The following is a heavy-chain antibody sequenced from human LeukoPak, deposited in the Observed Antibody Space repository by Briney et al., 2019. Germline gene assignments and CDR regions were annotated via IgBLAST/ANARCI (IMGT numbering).Heavy chain of an antibody. J-gene: IGHJ4*02. D-gene: IGHD6-13*01. CDR2: INSDGNIT. CDR1: DFAFRNYW. Sequence: GGSLRLSCAASDFAFRNYWMHWVRQPPGKGLVWVSRINSDGNITTYADSVKGRFTISRDNAKNTLFLQMNSLRVEDTAVYYCTRAVQGIADHWGQGTLVTVSS. CDR3: TRAVQGIADH. V-gene: IGHV3-74*01.